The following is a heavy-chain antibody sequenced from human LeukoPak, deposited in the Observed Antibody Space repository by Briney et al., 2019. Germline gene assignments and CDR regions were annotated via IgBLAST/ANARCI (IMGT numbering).Heavy chain of an antibody. CDR2: ISAYKGNT. V-gene: IGHV1-18*01. CDR3: ARKRLYCTNGVCFLDYYYGMGV. Sequence: GPSVNLSCKASGYTFTSYGISCVPRAPGQGLEWMGWISAYKGNTNYTQKLQGRDTMTTATATSTAHMELRSLRSDDTAVYYCARKRLYCTNGVCFLDYYYGMGVWGQGTTVTGSS. J-gene: IGHJ6*02. D-gene: IGHD2-8*01. CDR1: GYTFTSYG.